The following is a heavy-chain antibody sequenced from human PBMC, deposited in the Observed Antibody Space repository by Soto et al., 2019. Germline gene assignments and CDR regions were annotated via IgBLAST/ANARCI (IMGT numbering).Heavy chain of an antibody. V-gene: IGHV3-74*01. CDR3: ASVGDSSGWYSAFDI. Sequence: EVQLVESGGGLVQPGGSLRLSCAASGFTFSSYWMHWVRQAPGKGLVWVSRINSDGSSTSYADSVKGRFTISRDNAKNTLYLQMNSLRAEDTAVYYCASVGDSSGWYSAFDIWGQGTMVTVSS. D-gene: IGHD6-19*01. CDR2: INSDGSST. CDR1: GFTFSSYW. J-gene: IGHJ3*02.